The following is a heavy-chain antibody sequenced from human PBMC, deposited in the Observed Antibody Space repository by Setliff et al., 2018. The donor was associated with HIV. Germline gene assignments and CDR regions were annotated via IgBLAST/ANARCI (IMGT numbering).Heavy chain of an antibody. CDR1: RRSQY. Sequence: SETLSLTCSRRSQYWSWIRKPPGKGLEWIGYISYSGSTNYNPSLESRVAMSVDTSKQQFSLEVSSVTAADTAVYYCARTRGYSYGTLAGFDYWGRGSLVTVSS. D-gene: IGHD5-18*01. CDR3: ARTRGYSYGTLAGFDY. V-gene: IGHV4-59*11. CDR2: ISYSGST. J-gene: IGHJ4*01.